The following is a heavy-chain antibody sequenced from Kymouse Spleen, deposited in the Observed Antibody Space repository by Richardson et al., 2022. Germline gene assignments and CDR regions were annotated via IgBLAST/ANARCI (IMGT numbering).Heavy chain of an antibody. J-gene: IGHJ6*02. D-gene: IGHD3-9*01. V-gene: IGHV4-39*01. CDR2: IYYSGST. CDR3: ARQNYDILTGYPNYGMDV. Sequence: QLQLQESGPGLVKPSETLSLTCTVSGGSISSSSYYWGWIRQPPGKGLEWIGSIYYSGSTYYNPSLKSRVTISVDTSKNQFSLKLSSVTAADTAVYYCARQNYDILTGYPNYGMDVWGQGTTVTVSS. CDR1: GGSISSSSYY.